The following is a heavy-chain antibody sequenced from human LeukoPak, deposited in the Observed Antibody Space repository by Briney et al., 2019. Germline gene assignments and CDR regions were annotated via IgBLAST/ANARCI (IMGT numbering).Heavy chain of an antibody. CDR2: ISSSSNYI. CDR3: ARVGYNWNANYFDY. CDR1: GGSISSGSYY. D-gene: IGHD1-1*01. J-gene: IGHJ4*02. V-gene: IGHV3-21*01. Sequence: PSETLSLTCTVSGGSISSGSYYCNWVRQAPGKGLEWVSSISSSSNYIYYADSVKGRFTISRDNAKNSLYLQMNSLRAEDTAVYYCARVGYNWNANYFDYWGQGTLVTVSS.